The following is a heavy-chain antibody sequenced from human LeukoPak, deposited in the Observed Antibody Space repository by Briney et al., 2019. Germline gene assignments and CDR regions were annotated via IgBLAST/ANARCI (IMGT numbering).Heavy chain of an antibody. CDR1: GGSISSYY. Sequence: SETLSLTCTVSGGSISSYYWSWIRQPPGKGLEWIGYIYYSGSTNYNPSLKSRVTISVDTPKNQFSLKLSSVTAADTAVYYCARDMVAAAGTYWGQGTLVTVSS. CDR2: IYYSGST. D-gene: IGHD6-13*01. J-gene: IGHJ4*02. V-gene: IGHV4-59*12. CDR3: ARDMVAAAGTY.